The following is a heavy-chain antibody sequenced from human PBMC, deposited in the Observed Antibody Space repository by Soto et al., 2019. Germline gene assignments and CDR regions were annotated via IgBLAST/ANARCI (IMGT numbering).Heavy chain of an antibody. J-gene: IGHJ4*02. D-gene: IGHD3-9*01. V-gene: IGHV1-69*13. CDR3: ETAPRVLTGYSL. Sequence: GASVEVSCKASGGTFSSYAISWVRQAPGQGLEWMGGIIPIFGTANYAQKFQGRVTITADESTSTAYMELSSLRSEDTAVYYCETAPRVLTGYSLWGQGTLVTVSS. CDR2: IIPIFGTA. CDR1: GGTFSSYA.